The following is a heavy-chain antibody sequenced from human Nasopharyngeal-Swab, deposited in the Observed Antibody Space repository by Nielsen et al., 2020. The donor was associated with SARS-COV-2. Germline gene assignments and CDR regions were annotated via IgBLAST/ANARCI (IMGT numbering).Heavy chain of an antibody. J-gene: IGHJ4*02. CDR3: ARLDPFGSEDK. CDR2: ILVNRYT. V-gene: IGHV4-34*12. CDR1: GFTFSSYA. Sequence: ESLKISCAASGFTFSSYAMSWVRQAPGKGLEWIGQILVNRYTEYHPSVRGRITVYADTSENSFSLRLSSVTAADTAVYYCARLDPFGSEDKWGQGTLVTVSS. D-gene: IGHD3-3*01.